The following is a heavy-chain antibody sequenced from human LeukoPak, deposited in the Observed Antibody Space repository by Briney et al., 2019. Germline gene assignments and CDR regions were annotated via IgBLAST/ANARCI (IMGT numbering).Heavy chain of an antibody. D-gene: IGHD6-6*01. Sequence: GGSLRLSCAASGFTFSSYSMNWVRQAPGKGLAWVSSISSSSSYIYYADSVKGRFTISRDNAKNSLYLQMNSLRAEDTAVYYCARDLPSIAARFGLFDYWGQGTLVTVSS. CDR3: ARDLPSIAARFGLFDY. J-gene: IGHJ4*02. CDR1: GFTFSSYS. CDR2: ISSSSSYI. V-gene: IGHV3-21*01.